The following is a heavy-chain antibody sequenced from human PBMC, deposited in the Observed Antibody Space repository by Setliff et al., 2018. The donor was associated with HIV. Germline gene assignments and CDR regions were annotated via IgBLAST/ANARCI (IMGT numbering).Heavy chain of an antibody. CDR3: ARRATYYYGSGSYSDY. D-gene: IGHD3-10*01. Sequence: GASVKVSCKASGYTFTSYDINWVRQATGQGLEWMGWMNPNSGNTGYAQKFQGRVTMTRNTSISTAYMELSSLRSEDTAVYYCARRATYYYGSGSYSDYWGQGTLVTVSS. CDR1: GYTFTSYD. J-gene: IGHJ4*02. CDR2: MNPNSGNT. V-gene: IGHV1-8*01.